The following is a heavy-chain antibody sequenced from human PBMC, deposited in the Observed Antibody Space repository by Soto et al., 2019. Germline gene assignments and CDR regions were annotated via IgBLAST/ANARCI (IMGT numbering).Heavy chain of an antibody. CDR3: ARWRGGYSGSYSDY. CDR2: IQDDGNDE. D-gene: IGHD1-26*01. Sequence: QVQLVESGGGVVQPGRSLRLSCAASGFTFSNYGMQWVRQAPGKGLEWVAVIQDDGNDEYYADSVKGRFTISRDNSKNPLYLQMNSLRAEDTAVYYCARWRGGYSGSYSDYWGQGTLVTVSS. J-gene: IGHJ4*02. V-gene: IGHV3-33*05. CDR1: GFTFSNYG.